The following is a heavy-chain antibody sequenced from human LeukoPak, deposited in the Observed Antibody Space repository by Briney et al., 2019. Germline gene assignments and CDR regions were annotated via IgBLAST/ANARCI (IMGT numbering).Heavy chain of an antibody. D-gene: IGHD5-12*01. CDR3: ARGWLEAWWFGP. V-gene: IGHV3-74*01. CDR1: GFTFSTFW. Sequence: GGSLRLSCAASGFTFSTFWMHWVRQGPGKGLVWVSRIKGDGSIVSYADSVKGRFTISRDNAQNTLYVQMNSLTAEDTAVYYCARGWLEAWWFGPWGQGTLVTVSS. CDR2: IKGDGSIV. J-gene: IGHJ5*02.